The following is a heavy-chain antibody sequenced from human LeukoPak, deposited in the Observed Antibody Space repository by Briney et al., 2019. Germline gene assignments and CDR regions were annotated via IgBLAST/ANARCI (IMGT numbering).Heavy chain of an antibody. CDR1: GFTFSSYA. D-gene: IGHD1-26*01. Sequence: GGSLRLSCAASGFTFSSYAMHWVRQAPGKGLEWVAIISYDGSNKYYADSVKGRFTISRDNSKNTLHLQMNSLRVEDTAVYYCARDHRSGRATTSGVLDYWGQGTLVTVSS. CDR2: ISYDGSNK. CDR3: ARDHRSGRATTSGVLDY. J-gene: IGHJ4*02. V-gene: IGHV3-30*04.